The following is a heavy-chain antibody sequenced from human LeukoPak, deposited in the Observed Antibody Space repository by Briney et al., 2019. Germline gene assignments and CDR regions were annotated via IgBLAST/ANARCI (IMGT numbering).Heavy chain of an antibody. CDR3: AREWELPRGFDY. V-gene: IGHV3-33*08. D-gene: IGHD1-26*01. Sequence: GRSLRLSCAASGFTFSSYGMHWVRQAPGKGLEWVAVIWYDGSNKYYADSVKGRFTISRDNSKNTLYLQMNSLRAEDTAVYYCAREWELPRGFDYWGQGTLVTVSS. CDR2: IWYDGSNK. CDR1: GFTFSSYG. J-gene: IGHJ4*02.